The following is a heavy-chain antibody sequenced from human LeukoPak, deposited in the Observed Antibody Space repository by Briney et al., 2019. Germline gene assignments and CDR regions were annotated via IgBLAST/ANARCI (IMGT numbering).Heavy chain of an antibody. CDR2: INHSGST. D-gene: IGHD2-2*01. J-gene: IGHJ5*02. V-gene: IGHV4-34*01. CDR3: ARLSSTRRLDP. Sequence: SETLSLTCAAYGGSFSGYYWSWIRQPPGKGLEWIGEINHSGSTNYNPSLKSRVTISVDTSKNQFSLKLSSVTAADTAVYYCARLSSTRRLDPWGQGTLVTVSS. CDR1: GGSFSGYY.